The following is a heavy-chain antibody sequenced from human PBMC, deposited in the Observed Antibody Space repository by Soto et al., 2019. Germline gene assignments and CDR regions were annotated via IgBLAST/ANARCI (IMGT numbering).Heavy chain of an antibody. CDR1: GFTFSSYA. J-gene: IGHJ4*02. V-gene: IGHV3-30*04. Sequence: QVQLVESGGGVVQPGGSLRLSCAASGFTFSSYAMHWVRQAPGKGLEWVAVISSDGRSKYHADSVKGRFTISRDNSKNTLYLQINSLRAEDTAVYYCATDRNNVWFRPSGNWGQGTLVTVSS. CDR3: ATDRNNVWFRPSGN. CDR2: ISSDGRSK. D-gene: IGHD3-10*01.